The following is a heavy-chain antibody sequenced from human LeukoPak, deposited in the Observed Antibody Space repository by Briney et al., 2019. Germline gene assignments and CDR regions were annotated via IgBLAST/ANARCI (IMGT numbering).Heavy chain of an antibody. CDR2: ITGNGATT. D-gene: IGHD5-18*01. Sequence: GGSLRLSCAASGFTFNRYGMSWVRQAPGKGLEWVSGITGNGATTYYADSVKGRFTISRDNSRNTVYLQMNSLRAEDTAVYYCANDLGWIQLNLGRGQGTLVTVSS. CDR1: GFTFNRYG. V-gene: IGHV3-23*01. J-gene: IGHJ4*02. CDR3: ANDLGWIQLNLG.